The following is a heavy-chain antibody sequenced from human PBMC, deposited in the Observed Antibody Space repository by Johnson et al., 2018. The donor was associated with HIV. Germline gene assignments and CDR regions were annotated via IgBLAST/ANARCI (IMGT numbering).Heavy chain of an antibody. CDR2: IWYDGSNE. CDR3: ARGAPPTWYSSSWRGGAFDI. D-gene: IGHD6-13*01. J-gene: IGHJ3*02. CDR1: GFTFSSYA. Sequence: QVQLVESGGGVVQPGRSLRLSCAASGFTFSSYAMYWVRQAPGKGLEWVAVIWYDGSNEYYADSVKGRFTISRDNSKNTLYLQMNSLRAEDTAVYYCARGAPPTWYSSSWRGGAFDIWGQGTMVTVSS. V-gene: IGHV3-30*04.